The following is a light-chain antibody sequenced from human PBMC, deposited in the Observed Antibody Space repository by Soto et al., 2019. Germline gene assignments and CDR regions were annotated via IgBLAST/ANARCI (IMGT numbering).Light chain of an antibody. CDR2: AAS. V-gene: IGKV3-20*01. J-gene: IGKJ4*01. Sequence: SGLTESGATLSLNPRERATRSCRASQSVSSSYLAWYQQKPGQAPRLLIYAASSRATGIPDRFSGSGSGTDFTLTIYGLEPEDSAVYYCLPYCSSLPSAGGTKVDI. CDR3: LPYCSSLP. CDR1: QSVSSSY.